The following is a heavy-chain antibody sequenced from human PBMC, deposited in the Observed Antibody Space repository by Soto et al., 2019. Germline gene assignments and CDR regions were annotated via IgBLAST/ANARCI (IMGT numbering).Heavy chain of an antibody. J-gene: IGHJ4*02. D-gene: IGHD1-1*01. CDR3: ARGRYGDY. Sequence: QVHLVQSGAEVKKPGASVKVSCKASGYTFTSYGIIWVRQAPGQGLEWMGWISAHNGNTDYAQKLQGRVIVTRDTSTSTAYMELRSQISDDTAVYYCARGRYGDYWGQGALVTFSS. V-gene: IGHV1-18*01. CDR1: GYTFTSYG. CDR2: ISAHNGNT.